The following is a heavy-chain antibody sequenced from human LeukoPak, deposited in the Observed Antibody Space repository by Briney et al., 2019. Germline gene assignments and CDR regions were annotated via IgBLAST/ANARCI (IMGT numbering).Heavy chain of an antibody. CDR3: ARDHDEIITMVRGVVLV. V-gene: IGHV3-48*04. CDR2: ISSSGSTI. D-gene: IGHD3-10*01. J-gene: IGHJ6*02. Sequence: GGSLRLSCAASGFTFSSYAMSWVRQAPGKGLEWVSYISSSGSTIYYADSVKGRFTISRDNAKNSLYLQMNSLRAEDTAVYYCARDHDEIITMVRGVVLVWGQGTTVTVSS. CDR1: GFTFSSYA.